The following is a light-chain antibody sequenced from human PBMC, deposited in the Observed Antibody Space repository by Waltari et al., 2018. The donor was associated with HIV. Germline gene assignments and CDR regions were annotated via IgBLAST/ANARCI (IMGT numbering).Light chain of an antibody. V-gene: IGKV1-9*01. CDR2: ATS. J-gene: IGKJ4*01. CDR1: QNIYSY. Sequence: DIQLNQSPSFLSASTGDRVTITCRASQNIYSYLVWYQQKPGRAPQVLIYATSTLQSGVPSRFSGSGSGTEFALTITNLQPDDFATYYCQQVNGYPLTFGGGTKVEIK. CDR3: QQVNGYPLT.